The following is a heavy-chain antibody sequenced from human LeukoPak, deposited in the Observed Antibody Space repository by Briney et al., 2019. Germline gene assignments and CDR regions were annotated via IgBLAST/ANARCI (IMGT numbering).Heavy chain of an antibody. CDR3: ARDSYYDSSFGY. Sequence: SETLSLTCTVSGYSISSGYYWGWIRQPPGKGLEWIGSIYHSGSTYYNPSLKSRVTISVDTSKNQFSLKLSSVTAADTAVYYCARDSYYDSSFGYWGQGTPVTVSS. CDR2: IYHSGST. CDR1: GYSISSGYY. V-gene: IGHV4-38-2*02. D-gene: IGHD3-22*01. J-gene: IGHJ4*02.